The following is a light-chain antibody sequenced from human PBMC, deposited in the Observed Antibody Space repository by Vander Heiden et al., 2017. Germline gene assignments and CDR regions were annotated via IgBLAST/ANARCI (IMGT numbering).Light chain of an antibody. CDR1: SSDVGGYNY. CDR2: EVS. CDR3: SSYTSSSLV. Sequence: QPALTQPASVSGSPGQSITISCTGTSSDVGGYNYVSWYQQHPGKAPKLMIYEVSNRPSGVSNRFSGSKSGNTASLTISGLQAEDEADYYCSSYTSSSLVFGGGTKLTVL. V-gene: IGLV2-14*01. J-gene: IGLJ3*02.